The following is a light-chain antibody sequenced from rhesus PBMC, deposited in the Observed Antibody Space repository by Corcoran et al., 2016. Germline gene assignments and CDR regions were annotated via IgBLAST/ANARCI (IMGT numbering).Light chain of an antibody. CDR3: LQYSSSPFT. V-gene: IGKV1-22*01. J-gene: IGKJ3*01. CDR2: KAS. Sequence: DIRMTQSPSSLSASIGDTVTITCRASKSISSWLDWYQQKPGKAPKLLFYKASSLQSGVPSRFSGSGSWTDFTLTISSLQPEDFATYYCLQYSSSPFTFGPGTKLDIK. CDR1: KSISSW.